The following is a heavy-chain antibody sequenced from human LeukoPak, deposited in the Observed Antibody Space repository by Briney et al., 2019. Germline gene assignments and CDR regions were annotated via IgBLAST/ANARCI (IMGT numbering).Heavy chain of an antibody. CDR1: GFTFSSYW. D-gene: IGHD2-21*02. V-gene: IGHV3-74*01. Sequence: GGSLRLSCAASGFTFSSYWMCWVRQDPGKGLAWVSCIKTDGSITAYAGSVKGRFTISRDNAKNTLYLQMNSLRADDTAVYYCARDGDAPMTDFDYWGQGTPVTVSS. CDR2: IKTDGSIT. J-gene: IGHJ4*02. CDR3: ARDGDAPMTDFDY.